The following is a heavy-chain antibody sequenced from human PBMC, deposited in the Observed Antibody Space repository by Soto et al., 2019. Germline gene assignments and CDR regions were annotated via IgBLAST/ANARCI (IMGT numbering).Heavy chain of an antibody. CDR2: ISAYNGNT. D-gene: IGHD4-17*01. V-gene: IGHV1-18*01. CDR1: GYTFTSYG. J-gene: IGHJ4*02. CDR3: ARDRYGDSGVDYFDY. Sequence: ASVKVSCKASGYTFTSYGISWVRQAPGQGLEWMGWISAYNGNTNYAQKLQGRVTMTTDTSTSTAYMELRSLRSDDTAVYYCARDRYGDSGVDYFDYWGQGTLVTVSS.